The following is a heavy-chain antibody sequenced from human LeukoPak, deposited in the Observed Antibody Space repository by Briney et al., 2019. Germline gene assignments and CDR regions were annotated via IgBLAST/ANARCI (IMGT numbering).Heavy chain of an antibody. CDR2: IYYSGST. D-gene: IGHD4-11*01. CDR3: ASDDYNNYVGGPFDY. V-gene: IGHV4-39*01. Sequence: SETLSLTCTVSGGSISSSSYYWGWIRQPPGKGLEWIGGIYYSGSTYYNPSLKSRVTISVNTSKNQFSLKLSSVTAADTAVYYCASDDYNNYVGGPFDYWGQGTLVTVSS. CDR1: GGSISSSSYY. J-gene: IGHJ4*02.